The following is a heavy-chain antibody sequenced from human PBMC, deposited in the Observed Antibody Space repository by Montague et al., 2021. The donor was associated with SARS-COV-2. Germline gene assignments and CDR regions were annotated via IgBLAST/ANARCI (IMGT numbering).Heavy chain of an antibody. V-gene: IGHV3-23*01. Sequence: SLRLSCAASGFTFSSYAMSWVRQAPGKGLEWVSAISGSGGSTYYADSVKGRFTISRDNSKNTLYLQMNSLRAEDTAVYYCAKEGDYDILTGYYPNRRYFDYWGQGTPVTVSS. D-gene: IGHD3-9*01. J-gene: IGHJ4*02. CDR2: ISGSGGST. CDR1: GFTFSSYA. CDR3: AKEGDYDILTGYYPNRRYFDY.